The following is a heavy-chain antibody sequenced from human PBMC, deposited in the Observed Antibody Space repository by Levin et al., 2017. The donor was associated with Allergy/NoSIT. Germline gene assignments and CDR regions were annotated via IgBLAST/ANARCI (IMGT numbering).Heavy chain of an antibody. CDR2: INPNSGGT. CDR3: AREYLGDSTNAFDI. J-gene: IGHJ3*02. Sequence: GESLKISCKASGYTFTDYYIHWVRQAPGQGLEWMGWINPNSGGTNYAQKFQGRVTMTRDTSISTAYMELSSLISDDTAVYYCAREYLGDSTNAFDIWGQGTMVTVSS. V-gene: IGHV1-2*02. CDR1: GYTFTDYY. D-gene: IGHD2-2*02.